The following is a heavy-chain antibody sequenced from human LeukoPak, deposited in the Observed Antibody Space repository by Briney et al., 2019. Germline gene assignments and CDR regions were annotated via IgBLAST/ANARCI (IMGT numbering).Heavy chain of an antibody. CDR2: IIPIFGTA. D-gene: IGHD3-9*01. V-gene: IGHV1-69*13. CDR1: GGTFSSYA. CDR3: AREPPRYFDWSGFNWFDP. Sequence: ASVKVSCKASGGTFSSYAISWVRQAPGQGLEWMGEIIPIFGTANYAQKFQGRVTITADESTSTAYMELSSLRSEDTAVYYCAREPPRYFDWSGFNWFDPWGQGTLVTVSS. J-gene: IGHJ5*02.